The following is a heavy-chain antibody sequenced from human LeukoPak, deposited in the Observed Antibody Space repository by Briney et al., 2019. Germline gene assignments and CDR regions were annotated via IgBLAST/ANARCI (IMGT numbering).Heavy chain of an antibody. CDR1: GYTFISSY. CDR2: INSSGGST. V-gene: IGHV1-46*01. D-gene: IGHD1-1*01. J-gene: IGHJ4*02. Sequence: ASVKVSCTASGYTFISSYLHWVRQAPGQGLEWMGIINSSGGSTSSAQKFQGRVTLTRDTSTSTVYMELSSLRSEDTAVYFCARGEEGTGPYDYWGQGTLVTVSS. CDR3: ARGEEGTGPYDY.